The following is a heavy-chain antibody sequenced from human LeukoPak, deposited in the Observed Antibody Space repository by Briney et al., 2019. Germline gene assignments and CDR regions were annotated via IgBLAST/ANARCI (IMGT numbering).Heavy chain of an antibody. J-gene: IGHJ4*02. D-gene: IGHD3-22*01. Sequence: PGGSLRLSCAASGFTFSSYAMGWVRQPPGKGLEWVSVISGSGGSTYYADSVKGRFTISRDNSKNTLYLQMNSLRAEDTAVYYCAKDGSSGYFYFDNWGQGTLVTVSS. CDR2: ISGSGGST. CDR3: AKDGSSGYFYFDN. V-gene: IGHV3-23*01. CDR1: GFTFSSYA.